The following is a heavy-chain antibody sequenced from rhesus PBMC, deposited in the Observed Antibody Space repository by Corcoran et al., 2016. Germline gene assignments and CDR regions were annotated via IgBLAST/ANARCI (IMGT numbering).Heavy chain of an antibody. CDR2: ISSVSSYI. Sequence: EVQLVESGGGLVQPGGSLRLSCAASGFTFSDYYMSWVRQAPGKGLEWVSSISSVSSYIYYAASVKDRFTISQDNAKNSLSLQMNSLKTEDTAVYYCTRGQKGTATVPFDYWGQGVLVTVSS. CDR1: GFTFSDYY. V-gene: IGHV3S16*01. CDR3: TRGQKGTATVPFDY. J-gene: IGHJ4*01. D-gene: IGHD5-12*01.